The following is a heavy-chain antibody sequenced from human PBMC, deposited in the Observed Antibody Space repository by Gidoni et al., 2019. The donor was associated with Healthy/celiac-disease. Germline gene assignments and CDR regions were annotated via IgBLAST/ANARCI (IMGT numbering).Heavy chain of an antibody. V-gene: IGHV1-69*01. CDR3: ASAPEVAAPYYFDY. J-gene: IGHJ4*02. D-gene: IGHD2-15*01. Sequence: QVELVQSGAGVTKPGSSVKVSCKAAGGTFSSYAISWVRQAPGQGLEWKGGIIPIFGTANYAQMFQGRVTITADESTSTAYLELSSLRSDDTAVYYCASAPEVAAPYYFDYWGQGTLVTVSS. CDR1: GGTFSSYA. CDR2: IIPIFGTA.